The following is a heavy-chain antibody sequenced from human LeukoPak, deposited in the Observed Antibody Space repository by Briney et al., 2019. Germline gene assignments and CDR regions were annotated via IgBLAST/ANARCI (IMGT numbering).Heavy chain of an antibody. J-gene: IGHJ4*02. CDR3: AKETAAGFREASGYDY. Sequence: PGGSLRLSCAASGFTFSSYGMSWVRQASGKGLEWVSAISGSGGSTYYADSVKGRFTISRDNSKHTLYLQMNSLRAEDTAVYYCAKETAAGFREASGYDYWGQGTLVTVSS. V-gene: IGHV3-23*01. CDR2: ISGSGGST. D-gene: IGHD6-13*01. CDR1: GFTFSSYG.